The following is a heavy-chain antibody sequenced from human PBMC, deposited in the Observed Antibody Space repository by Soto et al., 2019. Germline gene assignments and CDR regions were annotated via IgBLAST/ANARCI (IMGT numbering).Heavy chain of an antibody. V-gene: IGHV3-9*01. CDR2: IGRSSENT. Sequence: GGSLRLACTASGFNFDKYSMHWVRQPPEEGLEWVSGIGRSSENTAYADYLKGRFTISRDHATKSLYLQMDSLRCEDTALYYCVKDSWTDVMLASVFDSWGRGTLVTVSS. D-gene: IGHD2-21*01. CDR1: GFNFDKYS. CDR3: VKDSWTDVMLASVFDS. J-gene: IGHJ4*02.